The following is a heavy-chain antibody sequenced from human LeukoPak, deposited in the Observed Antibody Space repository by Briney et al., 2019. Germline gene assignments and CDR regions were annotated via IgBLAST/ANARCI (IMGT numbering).Heavy chain of an antibody. CDR1: GFTFSSYS. CDR3: ARVGYSIAAAGYAAY. D-gene: IGHD6-13*01. CDR2: ISSGSSYI. Sequence: KTGGSLRLSCAASGFTFSSYSMNWVRQAPGKGLEWVSSISSGSSYIYYADSVKGRFTISRDNAKNSLYLQMNSLRAEDTAVYYCARVGYSIAAAGYAAYWGQGTLVTVSS. V-gene: IGHV3-21*01. J-gene: IGHJ4*02.